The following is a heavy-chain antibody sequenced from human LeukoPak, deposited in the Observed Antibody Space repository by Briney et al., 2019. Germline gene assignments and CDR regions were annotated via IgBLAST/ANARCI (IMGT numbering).Heavy chain of an antibody. CDR2: VFHTGSS. J-gene: IGHJ4*02. V-gene: IGHV4-38-2*01. Sequence: SETLSLTCAVSGYSISSGYYWGWIRQPPGKGPEWIGSVFHTGSSYYIPSLKSRVTISVDTSKNQFSLEVSSVTAADTAIYYCARGVSTTGHDYWGPGTLVTVSS. CDR3: ARGVSTTGHDY. D-gene: IGHD4-11*01. CDR1: GYSISSGYY.